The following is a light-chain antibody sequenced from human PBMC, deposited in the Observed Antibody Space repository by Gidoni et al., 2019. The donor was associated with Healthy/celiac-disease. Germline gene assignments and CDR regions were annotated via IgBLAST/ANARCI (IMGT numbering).Light chain of an antibody. CDR1: QSISSY. J-gene: IGKJ4*01. CDR3: QQSYSTPLT. CDR2: AAS. Sequence: DIQMTQSPSSLSASVGDRVTITCRASQSISSYLNWYQQNPGKAPKLLIYAASSWQSGVPSRFSGSGSGTYFTLTISSLQPEDVATYYSQQSYSTPLTFGGGTKVEIK. V-gene: IGKV1-39*01.